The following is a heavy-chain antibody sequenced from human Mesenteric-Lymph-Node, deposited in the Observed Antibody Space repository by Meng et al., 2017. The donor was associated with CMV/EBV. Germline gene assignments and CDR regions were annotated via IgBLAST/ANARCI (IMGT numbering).Heavy chain of an antibody. CDR3: AKAHGYSAYEAFDY. CDR2: ISGSGGST. V-gene: IGHV3-23*01. J-gene: IGHJ4*02. CDR1: GFTFSSYA. Sequence: ASGFTFSSYAMSWVRQAPGKGLEWVSTISGSGGSTYYADSVKGRFTISRDNSKNTLYLQMNSLRAEDTAVYYCAKAHGYSAYEAFDYWGQGTLVTVSS. D-gene: IGHD5-12*01.